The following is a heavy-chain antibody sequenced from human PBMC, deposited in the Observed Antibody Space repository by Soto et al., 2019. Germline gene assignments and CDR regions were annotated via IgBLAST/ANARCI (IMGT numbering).Heavy chain of an antibody. V-gene: IGHV4-59*02. D-gene: IGHD3-22*01. CDR2: MYYGGRS. CDR3: ARRRFLYDSDGGWFDP. Sequence: SETLSLTCTVSGGSVSSYYLTWIRQPPGKKMEWIGYMYYGGRSSYNPSLRSRVAISVDTATNRFSLKLTTVTAADTAVYYCARRRFLYDSDGGWFDPWGQGILVTVSS. CDR1: GGSVSSYY. J-gene: IGHJ5*02.